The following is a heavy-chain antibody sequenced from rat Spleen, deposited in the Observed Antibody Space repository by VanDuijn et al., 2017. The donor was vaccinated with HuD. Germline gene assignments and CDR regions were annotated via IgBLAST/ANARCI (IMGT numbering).Heavy chain of an antibody. CDR1: GFTFSDYY. CDR3: ARRHYGYTDYFDY. J-gene: IGHJ2*01. V-gene: IGHV5-29*01. Sequence: EVQLVESDGGLVQPGRSLKLSCAASGFTFSDYYMAWVRQAPTKGLEWVATINYEGSNTYYRDSVKGRFTISRDIAKSTLYLQMDSLGSEDTATYYCARRHYGYTDYFDYWGQGVMVTVSS. D-gene: IGHD1-11*01. CDR2: INYEGSNT.